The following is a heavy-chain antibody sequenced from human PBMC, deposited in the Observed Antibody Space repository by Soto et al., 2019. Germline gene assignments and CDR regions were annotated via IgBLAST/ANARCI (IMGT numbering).Heavy chain of an antibody. D-gene: IGHD4-17*01. CDR1: GFTFSGYW. V-gene: IGHV3-74*01. CDR3: ASAKIGDYFQVY. Sequence: EVQLVESGGGLVQPGGSLRLSCAVSGFTFSGYWMHWVRQAPGKGLVWVSRNSDGSTTSYAASVKGRFTISRDNAKNTLYLQMDSPRAEDTAVYYCASAKIGDYFQVYWGQGTLVTVSS. J-gene: IGHJ4*02. CDR2: NSDGSTT.